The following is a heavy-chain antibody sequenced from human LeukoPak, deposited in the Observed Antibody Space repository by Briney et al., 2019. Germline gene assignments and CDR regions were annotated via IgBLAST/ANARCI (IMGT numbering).Heavy chain of an antibody. Sequence: GESLKISCKGSGYSFTSYWIGWVRQMPGKGLEWMGLFYPTDSDTRYSPSFQGQVAISVDKSISTAYLQWSSLKASDTAIYHCVRHWNADYWGQGTLVTVSS. D-gene: IGHD1-1*01. CDR1: GYSFTSYW. CDR2: FYPTDSDT. V-gene: IGHV5-51*01. J-gene: IGHJ4*02. CDR3: VRHWNADY.